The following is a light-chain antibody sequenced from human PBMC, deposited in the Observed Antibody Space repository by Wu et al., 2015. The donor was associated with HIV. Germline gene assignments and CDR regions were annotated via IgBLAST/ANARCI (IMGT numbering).Light chain of an antibody. CDR1: QPISSTY. Sequence: EIVLTQSPGTLSLSPGDRATLSCRASQPISSTYLAWYQQRPGQAPRLLIYDTSSRATGIPDRFSASGSGTDFTPTINRLEPEDFAVYYCQQYRDSPHTFGQGPSWRSN. J-gene: IGKJ2*01. CDR3: QQYRDSPHT. V-gene: IGKV3-20*01. CDR2: DTS.